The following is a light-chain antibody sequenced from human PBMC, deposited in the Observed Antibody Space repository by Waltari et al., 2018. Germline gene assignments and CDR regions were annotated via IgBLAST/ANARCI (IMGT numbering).Light chain of an antibody. CDR3: QQYSNWPPYT. Sequence: EIVMTQSPATLSVSPGERATLSCRASQSVSSNLAWYQQKLGQAPRLLIYDASTRATGIPARFRGSGSGTEFTLTISSLQSEDFAVYYCQQYSNWPPYTFGQGTKLEIK. J-gene: IGKJ2*01. V-gene: IGKV3-15*01. CDR2: DAS. CDR1: QSVSSN.